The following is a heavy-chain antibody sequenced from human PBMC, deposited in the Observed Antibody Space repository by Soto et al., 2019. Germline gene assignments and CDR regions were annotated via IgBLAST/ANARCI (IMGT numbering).Heavy chain of an antibody. V-gene: IGHV4-59*01. J-gene: IGHJ5*02. Sequence: QVQLRESGPGLVKPSETQSLTCTVSGGSINTYYWSWIRQPPGKGLEWIGYISYSGSTFYNPSLKSRVTISRDTSKNQFSLKLTSVTTADTAVYYCPREGAYGDTPWGQETLVTVSS. CDR2: ISYSGST. D-gene: IGHD4-17*01. CDR1: GGSINTYY. CDR3: PREGAYGDTP.